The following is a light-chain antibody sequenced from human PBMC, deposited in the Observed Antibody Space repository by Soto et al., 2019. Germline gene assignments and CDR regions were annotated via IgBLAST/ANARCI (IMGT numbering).Light chain of an antibody. V-gene: IGLV2-23*01. Sequence: QSALTQPASVSGSPGQSITISCTGTSSDVGSYNLVSWYQQHPGKAPKLMIYEGSKRHSGVSNRFSGSKSGNTASLTISGLQAEDEADYYCFSYAGSSTYVVFGGGTKLTVL. CDR1: SSDVGSYNL. CDR3: FSYAGSSTYVV. J-gene: IGLJ2*01. CDR2: EGS.